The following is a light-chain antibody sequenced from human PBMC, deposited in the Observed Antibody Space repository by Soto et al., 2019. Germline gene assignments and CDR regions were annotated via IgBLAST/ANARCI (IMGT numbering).Light chain of an antibody. J-gene: IGKJ3*01. CDR3: QQSYSAPLT. Sequence: DIQMTQSPPSLSASVGDRVTITCRASQTISSYLTWYQQKPGKAPKLLIYSTSTLQSGVPSRFGGSGSCTDFTLTISCLQPDDFATYYCQQSYSAPLTFGPATRVHLK. CDR1: QTISSY. CDR2: STS. V-gene: IGKV1-39*01.